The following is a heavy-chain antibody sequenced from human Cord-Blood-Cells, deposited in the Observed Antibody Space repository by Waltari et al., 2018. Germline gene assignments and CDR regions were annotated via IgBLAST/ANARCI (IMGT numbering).Heavy chain of an antibody. CDR2: IYYSVST. CDR1: GGSISSSSYY. D-gene: IGHD6-13*01. CDR3: AGSIAAASYYFDY. Sequence: QLQLQESGPGLVKPSETLSLTCTVSGGSISSSSYYWGWIRQPPGKGLEWIGSIYYSVSTSYNPSIKSRVTISVDTSKNQFSLKLSSVTAADTAVYYCAGSIAAASYYFDYWGQGTLVTVSS. V-gene: IGHV4-39*07. J-gene: IGHJ4*02.